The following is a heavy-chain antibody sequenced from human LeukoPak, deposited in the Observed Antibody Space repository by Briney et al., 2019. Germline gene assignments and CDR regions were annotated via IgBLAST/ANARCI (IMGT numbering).Heavy chain of an antibody. CDR1: GLTFSGYW. D-gene: IGHD3/OR15-3a*01. J-gene: IGHJ4*02. CDR3: ATKDWLDY. V-gene: IGHV3-74*01. Sequence: GGSLRLSCAASGLTFSGYWMHWVRQAPGKGLVWVSRMKSDGSITSYADSVKGRFTISRDNAKNTLYLQMNSLRGEDTAVYYCATKDWLDYWGQGTLVTDSS. CDR2: MKSDGSIT.